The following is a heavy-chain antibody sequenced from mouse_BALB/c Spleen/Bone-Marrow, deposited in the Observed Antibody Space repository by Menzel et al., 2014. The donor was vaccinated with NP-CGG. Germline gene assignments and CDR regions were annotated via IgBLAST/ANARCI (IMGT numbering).Heavy chain of an antibody. V-gene: IGHV1-80*01. CDR2: IYPGDGDT. Sequence: QVQLKQSGAELVRPGSSVKISCKASGYAFSVYWMNWVKQRPGQGLEWIGQIYPGDGDTNYNEKFKGRATLTADKSSNTAYMQLSSLTSEDSAVYFCARGGISVDYWGQGTTLTVSS. CDR3: ARGGISVDY. J-gene: IGHJ2*01. CDR1: GYAFSVYW.